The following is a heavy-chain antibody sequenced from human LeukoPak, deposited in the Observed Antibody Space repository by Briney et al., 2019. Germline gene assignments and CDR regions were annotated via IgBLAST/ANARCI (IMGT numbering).Heavy chain of an antibody. V-gene: IGHV3-48*02. J-gene: IGHJ6*02. D-gene: IGHD3-10*01. CDR3: ARVFLWFGDPGYYGMDV. Sequence: GGSLRLSCAASGFTFSSYIMNWVPQAPGKGLEWGSYISSSSSTIYYADSVKGRFTISRDNAKNSLYLQMNSLRDEAAAVYYCARVFLWFGDPGYYGMDVWGQGTTVTVSS. CDR1: GFTFSSYI. CDR2: ISSSSSTI.